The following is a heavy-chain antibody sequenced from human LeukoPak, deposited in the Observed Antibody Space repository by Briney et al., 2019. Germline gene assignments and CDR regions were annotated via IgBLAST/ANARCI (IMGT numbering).Heavy chain of an antibody. Sequence: GGSLRLSCAASGFTFSSYSMNWVRQAPGKGLEWVSYISSSSSTIYYADSVKGRFTISRDNAKNSLYLQMNSLRAEDTAVYYCARDSASRITGTDYWGQGTLVTVSS. CDR3: ARDSASRITGTDY. V-gene: IGHV3-48*01. J-gene: IGHJ4*02. D-gene: IGHD1-20*01. CDR2: ISSSSSTI. CDR1: GFTFSSYS.